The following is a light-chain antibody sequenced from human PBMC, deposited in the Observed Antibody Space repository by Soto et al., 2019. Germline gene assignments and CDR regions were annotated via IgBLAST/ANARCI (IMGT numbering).Light chain of an antibody. CDR3: SSFTSSSSYV. J-gene: IGLJ1*01. Sequence: QSALPQPASVSGSPGQSITLLCTGTSSDFGIYNSVSWYQQHPGKAPKLMIHDVTNRPSGVSGHFSGSRSGNTASLTISGLQAEDEADYYCSSFTSSSSYVFGPGTKVTVL. CDR1: SSDFGIYNS. CDR2: DVT. V-gene: IGLV2-14*03.